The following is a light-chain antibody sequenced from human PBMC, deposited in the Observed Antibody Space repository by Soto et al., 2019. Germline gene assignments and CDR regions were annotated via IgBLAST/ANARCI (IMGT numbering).Light chain of an antibody. V-gene: IGLV2-14*03. CDR2: DVS. CDR3: SSYITRSVV. Sequence: QSVLTQPASVSGSPGQSITISCTGTSSDFGSYNYVSWYQHHPGKAPKLIIFDVSNRPSGVSNRFSGSKSGNTASLTISGLQAEDEADYYCSSYITRSVVFGGGTQLTVL. CDR1: SSDFGSYNY. J-gene: IGLJ2*01.